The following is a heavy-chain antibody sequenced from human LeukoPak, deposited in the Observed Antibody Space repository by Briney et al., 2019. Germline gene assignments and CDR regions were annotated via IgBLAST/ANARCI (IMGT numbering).Heavy chain of an antibody. D-gene: IGHD4-17*01. CDR1: GFTFSSYG. CDR3: ARDTYDDYVPLDY. J-gene: IGHJ4*02. CDR2: IWYDGSNK. Sequence: GGSLRLSCAASGFTFSSYGMHWVRQAPGKGLEWVAVIWYDGSNKYYADSVKGRFAISRDNSKNTLYLQMNSLRAEDTAVYYCARDTYDDYVPLDYWGQGTLVTVSS. V-gene: IGHV3-33*01.